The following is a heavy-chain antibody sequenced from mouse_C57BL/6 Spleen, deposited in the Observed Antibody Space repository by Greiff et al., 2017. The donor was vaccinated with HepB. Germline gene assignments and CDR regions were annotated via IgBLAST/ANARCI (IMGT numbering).Heavy chain of an antibody. D-gene: IGHD3-2*02. V-gene: IGHV5-9-1*02. CDR1: GFTFSSYA. CDR3: TRCSSNYYAMDY. J-gene: IGHJ4*01. CDR2: ISSGGDYI. Sequence: EVKLVESGEGLVKPGGSLKLSCAASGFTFSSYAMSWVRQTPEKRLEWVAYISSGGDYIYYADTVKGRFTISRDNARNTLYLQMSSLKSEDTAMYYCTRCSSNYYAMDYWGQGTSVTVSS.